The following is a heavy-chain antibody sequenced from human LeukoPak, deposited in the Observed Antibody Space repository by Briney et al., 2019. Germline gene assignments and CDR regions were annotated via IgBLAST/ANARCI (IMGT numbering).Heavy chain of an antibody. CDR3: ARSHCTNGVCLPYFDY. Sequence: ASVKVSCKASGYTFTGYYMHWVRQAPGQGLEWMGRINPNGGGTNYAQKFQGRVTMTRDTSISTAYMELSRLRSDDTAVYYCARSHCTNGVCLPYFDYWGQGTLVTVSS. V-gene: IGHV1-2*06. CDR1: GYTFTGYY. D-gene: IGHD2-8*01. J-gene: IGHJ4*02. CDR2: INPNGGGT.